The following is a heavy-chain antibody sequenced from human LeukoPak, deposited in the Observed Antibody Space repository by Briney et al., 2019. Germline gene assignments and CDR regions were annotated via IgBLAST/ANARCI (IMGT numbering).Heavy chain of an antibody. CDR3: TKHRGGWIDAFDI. D-gene: IGHD5-12*01. CDR2: ISGSGGSS. CDR1: GFTFCSYA. Sequence: GGAPRLSCAAPGFTFCSYAMTWVRRAPGKGLGWGSGISGSGGSSYSADSVKGRFTISRDNSKKTLYMQMNSLRAEDTAVYYCTKHRGGWIDAFDIWGQGTMVTVSS. J-gene: IGHJ3*02. V-gene: IGHV3-23*01.